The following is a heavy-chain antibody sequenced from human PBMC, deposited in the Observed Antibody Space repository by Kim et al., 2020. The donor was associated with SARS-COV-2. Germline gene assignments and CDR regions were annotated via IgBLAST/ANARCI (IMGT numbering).Heavy chain of an antibody. J-gene: IGHJ4*02. V-gene: IGHV2-70*11. CDR3: ARIRYYDSSCYYGGIGDY. D-gene: IGHD3-22*01. CDR2: IDWDDDK. CDR1: GFSLSTSGMC. Sequence: SGPTLVNPTQTLTLTCTFSGFSLSTSGMCVSWIRQPPGKALEWLARIDWDDDKYYSTSLKTRLTISKDTSKNQVVLTMTNMDPVDTATYYCARIRYYDSSCYYGGIGDYWGQGTLVTVSS.